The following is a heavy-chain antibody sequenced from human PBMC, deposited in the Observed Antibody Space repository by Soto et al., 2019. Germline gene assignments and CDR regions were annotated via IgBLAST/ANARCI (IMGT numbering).Heavy chain of an antibody. J-gene: IGHJ5*02. D-gene: IGHD6-13*01. V-gene: IGHV3-9*01. CDR3: AKGGSAALIAPSGRDNWFDP. Sequence: PGGSLRLSCAASGFAFDDYVMHWVRQTPGRGLEWVSGITWNGGTIRYVDSVKGRFTISRDNAENSLYLQMNSLRPEDTAVYYCAKGGSAALIAPSGRDNWFDPWGQGTQVTVSS. CDR2: ITWNGGTI. CDR1: GFAFDDYV.